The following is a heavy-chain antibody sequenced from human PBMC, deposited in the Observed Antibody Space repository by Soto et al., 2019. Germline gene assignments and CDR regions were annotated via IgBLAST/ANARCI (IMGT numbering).Heavy chain of an antibody. Sequence: SVKVCFKASGGPFSSYAVSWVRQAPGQGLEWMGGIIPIFGTANYAQKFQGRVTITADESTSTAYMELSSLRSEDTAVYYCARDKGYSSSHDAFDIWGQGTMVTVSS. J-gene: IGHJ3*02. CDR3: ARDKGYSSSHDAFDI. V-gene: IGHV1-69*13. CDR2: IIPIFGTA. CDR1: GGPFSSYA. D-gene: IGHD6-13*01.